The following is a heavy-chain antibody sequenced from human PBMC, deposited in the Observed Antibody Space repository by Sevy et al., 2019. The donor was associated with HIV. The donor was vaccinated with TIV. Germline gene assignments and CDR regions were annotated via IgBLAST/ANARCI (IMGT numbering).Heavy chain of an antibody. CDR3: ARYNFWSPQYDYFDY. J-gene: IGHJ4*02. Sequence: SETLSLTCSVSGGSISSHYWSWIRQPAGEGLEWIGRIDTSGGTNYNPSLKTRVTMSIDTSKNQFSLRLRSVTAADTAVYYCARYNFWSPQYDYFDYWGPGALVTVSS. V-gene: IGHV4-4*07. CDR2: IDTSGGT. CDR1: GGSISSHY. D-gene: IGHD3-3*01.